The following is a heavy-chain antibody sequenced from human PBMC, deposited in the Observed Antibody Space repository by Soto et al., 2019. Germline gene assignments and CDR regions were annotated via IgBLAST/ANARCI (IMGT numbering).Heavy chain of an antibody. V-gene: IGHV1-69*13. CDR3: ARDSITIFGVVITGHYFDY. J-gene: IGHJ4*02. CDR2: IIPIFGTA. D-gene: IGHD3-3*01. CDR1: GGTFSSYA. Sequence: SVKVSCKASGGTFSSYAISWVRQAPGQGLEWMGGIIPIFGTANYAQKFQGRVTITADESTSTAYMELSSLRSEDTAVYYCARDSITIFGVVITGHYFDYWGQGTLVTVSS.